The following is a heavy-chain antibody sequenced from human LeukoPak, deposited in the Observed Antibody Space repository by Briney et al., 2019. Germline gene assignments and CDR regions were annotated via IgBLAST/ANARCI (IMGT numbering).Heavy chain of an antibody. CDR2: LYSDGTT. CDR3: ARRHLGYSDDS. J-gene: IGHJ4*02. V-gene: IGHV3-53*01. Sequence: GGSLRLSCAVSGFAVNNRYMSWVRQAPGGGLEWVSVLYSDGTTYYADFVKGRFTISRDNSKNILYLQMNSLRVEDSAVYYCARRHLGYSDDSWGQGTQVTVSS. CDR1: GFAVNNRY. D-gene: IGHD3-22*01.